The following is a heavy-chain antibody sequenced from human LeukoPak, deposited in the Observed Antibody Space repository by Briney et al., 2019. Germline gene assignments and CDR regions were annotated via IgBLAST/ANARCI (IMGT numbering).Heavy chain of an antibody. CDR3: ARIPPGIAAAGY. Sequence: SVKVSCKASGGTFSSYAISWVRQAPGQGLEWMGRIIPILGIANYAQKFQGRVTITADKSTSTAYMELSSLRSEDTAVYYCARIPPGIAAAGYWGQGTLVTVSS. CDR2: IIPILGIA. CDR1: GGTFSSYA. V-gene: IGHV1-69*04. D-gene: IGHD6-13*01. J-gene: IGHJ4*02.